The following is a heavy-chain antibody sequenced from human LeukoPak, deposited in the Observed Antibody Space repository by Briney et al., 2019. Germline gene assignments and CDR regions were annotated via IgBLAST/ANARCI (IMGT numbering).Heavy chain of an antibody. CDR1: GGSFSGYY. CDR3: ARGTISEYYYDSSGYYSRWFDP. J-gene: IGHJ5*02. V-gene: IGHV4-34*01. Sequence: PSETLSLTCAVYGGSFSGYYWSWIRQPPGKGLEWIGEINHSGSTNYNPSLKSRVTISVDTSKNQFSLKLSSVTAADTAVYYCARGTISEYYYDSSGYYSRWFDPWGQGTLVTVSS. CDR2: INHSGST. D-gene: IGHD3-22*01.